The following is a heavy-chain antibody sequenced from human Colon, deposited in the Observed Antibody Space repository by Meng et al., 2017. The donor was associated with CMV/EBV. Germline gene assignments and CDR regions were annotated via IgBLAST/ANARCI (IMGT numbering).Heavy chain of an antibody. D-gene: IGHD3-3*01. V-gene: IGHV1-18*01. CDR2: ISGYNGNT. CDR3: ARGYDFWNGHYDY. CDR1: DYTFTNHG. Sequence: ASVKVSCKTLDYTFTNHGISWVRQAPGQGLEWMGWISGYNGNTNYAQKFQGRFTMTTDTSTSTAYMELRSLRSDDTAVYYCARGYDFWNGHYDYWGQGTLVTVSS. J-gene: IGHJ4*02.